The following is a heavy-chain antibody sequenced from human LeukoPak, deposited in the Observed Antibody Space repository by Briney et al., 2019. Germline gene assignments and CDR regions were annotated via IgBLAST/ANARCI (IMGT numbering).Heavy chain of an antibody. D-gene: IGHD2-15*01. J-gene: IGHJ6*03. Sequence: PSETLSLTCTVSGGSISSYYWSWIRQPAGKGLEWIGRIYTSGSTNYNPSLKSRVTMSVDTSKNQFSLKLSSVTAADTAVYYCARSGVVVVADYYYYYYMDVWGKGTTVTISS. CDR3: ARSGVVVVADYYYYYYMDV. CDR1: GGSISSYY. CDR2: IYTSGST. V-gene: IGHV4-4*07.